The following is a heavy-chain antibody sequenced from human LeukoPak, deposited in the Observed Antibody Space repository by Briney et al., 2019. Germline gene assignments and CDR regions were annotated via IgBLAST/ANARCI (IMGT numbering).Heavy chain of an antibody. CDR1: GGSISSSSYY. CDR3: ARGEIFGVVPIRS. D-gene: IGHD3-3*01. Sequence: SETLSLTCTVSGGSISSSSYYWGWIRQPPGKGLEWIGSIYYSGSTYYNPSLKSRVTISVDTSKNQFSLKLSSVTAADTAVYYCARGEIFGVVPIRSWGQGTLVTVSS. CDR2: IYYSGST. V-gene: IGHV4-39*01. J-gene: IGHJ4*02.